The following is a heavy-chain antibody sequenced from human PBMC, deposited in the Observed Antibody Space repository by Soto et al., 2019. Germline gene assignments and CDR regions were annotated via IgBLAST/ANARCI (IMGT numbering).Heavy chain of an antibody. V-gene: IGHV3-48*02. D-gene: IGHD6-19*01. CDR2: ISSSSSTI. J-gene: IGHJ4*02. CDR3: ARVFYSVAGTGGLDY. Sequence: EVQLVESGGGLVQPGGSLRLSCAASGFTFSSYSMNWVRQAPGKGLEWVSYISSSSSTIYYADSVKGRFTISRDNAKNSLYLQRISLRDEDTAVYYCARVFYSVAGTGGLDYWGQGTLVTVSS. CDR1: GFTFSSYS.